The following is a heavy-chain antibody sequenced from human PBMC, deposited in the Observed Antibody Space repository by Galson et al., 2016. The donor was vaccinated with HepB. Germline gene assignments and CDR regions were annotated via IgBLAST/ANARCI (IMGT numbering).Heavy chain of an antibody. V-gene: IGHV4-39*01. CDR2: FYYTGRK. D-gene: IGHD1-26*01. J-gene: IGHJ4*02. Sequence: ESGPGLVKPSETLSLTCTVSGGSINNPDYYWGWIRQPPGKGLEYIASFYYTGRKYYNPSLRSRVTISTDTSKNQFSLKMTSVSAADTSLYYCASWLEGPVGATTRGFDFWGQGTLVTVSS. CDR1: GGSINNPDYY. CDR3: ASWLEGPVGATTRGFDF.